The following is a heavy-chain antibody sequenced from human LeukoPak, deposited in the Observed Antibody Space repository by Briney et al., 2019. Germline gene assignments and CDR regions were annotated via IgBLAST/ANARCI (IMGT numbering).Heavy chain of an antibody. Sequence: GGSLRLSCAASGFTFSTYSMNWVRQAPGKGLEWVSYISSSSSTIYYADSVKGRFTISRDNAKNSLYLHMNSLRDEDTAVYYCARPLTGGYSDFWGQGTLVTVSS. CDR3: ARPLTGGYSDF. CDR1: GFTFSTYS. V-gene: IGHV3-48*02. CDR2: ISSSSSTI. D-gene: IGHD5-18*01. J-gene: IGHJ4*02.